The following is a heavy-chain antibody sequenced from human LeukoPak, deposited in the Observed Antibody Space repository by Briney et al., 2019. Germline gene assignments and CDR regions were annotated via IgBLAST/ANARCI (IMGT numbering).Heavy chain of an antibody. V-gene: IGHV4-59*08. Sequence: SETLSLTCTVSGDSINNYYWSWIRQPPGKGLEWIGNVSYSGTPDSNPSLKSRVTISLDTSRNQFSLQLTSVTAADTAVYYCARQKWDRLTYYYYGMDVWGQGTTVTVS. J-gene: IGHJ6*02. CDR1: GDSINNYY. CDR3: ARQKWDRLTYYYYGMDV. CDR2: VSYSGTP. D-gene: IGHD1-26*01.